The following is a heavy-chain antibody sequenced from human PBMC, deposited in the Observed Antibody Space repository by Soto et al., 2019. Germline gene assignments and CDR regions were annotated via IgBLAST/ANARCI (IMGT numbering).Heavy chain of an antibody. V-gene: IGHV4-59*01. J-gene: IGHJ3*02. CDR3: AREHAVADDNDAFDI. CDR2: IYYSGST. D-gene: IGHD6-19*01. CDR1: GGSISSYY. Sequence: SETLSLTCTVSGGSISSYYWSWIRQPPGKGLEWIGYIYYSGSTNYNPSLKSRVTISVDTSKNQFSLKLSSVTAADTAVYYCAREHAVADDNDAFDIWGQGTMVTVSS.